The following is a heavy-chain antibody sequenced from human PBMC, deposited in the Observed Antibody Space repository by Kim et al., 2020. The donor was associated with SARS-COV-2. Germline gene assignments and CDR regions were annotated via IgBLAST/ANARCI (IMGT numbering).Heavy chain of an antibody. Sequence: KYYSTSLKTRLTISKDTSKKQVVLTMTNMDPVDTATYYCARTVRYNWFDPWGQGTLVTVSS. V-gene: IGHV2-70*01. CDR2: K. J-gene: IGHJ5*02. CDR3: ARTVRYNWFDP. D-gene: IGHD3-3*01.